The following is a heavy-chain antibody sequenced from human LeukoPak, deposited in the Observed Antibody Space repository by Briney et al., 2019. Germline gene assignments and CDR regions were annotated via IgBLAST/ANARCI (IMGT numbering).Heavy chain of an antibody. CDR3: VRRILGTTSDSFDY. J-gene: IGHJ4*02. CDR2: VDYSGIT. CDR1: GGSISRNSYY. V-gene: IGHV4-39*01. D-gene: IGHD1-20*01. Sequence: SETLSLTCSVSGGSISRNSYYWGWIRQPPGKGLEWIGNVDYSGITYYNPSLKSRVAISVDTSMNEFSLKLSSVTAADTAVYYCVRRILGTTSDSFDYWGQGTLVTVSS.